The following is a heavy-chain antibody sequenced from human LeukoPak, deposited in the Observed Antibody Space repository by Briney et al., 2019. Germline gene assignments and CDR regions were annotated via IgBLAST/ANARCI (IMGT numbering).Heavy chain of an antibody. V-gene: IGHV3-30*02. CDR1: GFTFSSYG. Sequence: PGGSLRLSCAASGFTFSSYGMHWVRQAPGKGLEWVAVIWYDGSNKYYADSVKGRFTISRDNSKNTLYLQMNSLRAEDTAIYYCAKDSLYYFYGMDVWGQGTTVTVSS. CDR3: AKDSLYYFYGMDV. CDR2: IWYDGSNK. J-gene: IGHJ6*02.